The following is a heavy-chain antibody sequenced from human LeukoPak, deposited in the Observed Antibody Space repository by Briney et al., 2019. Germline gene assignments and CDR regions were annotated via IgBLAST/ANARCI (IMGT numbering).Heavy chain of an antibody. CDR2: IPRDGSYE. D-gene: IGHD3-16*01. CDR1: GFSFSSYG. Sequence: GGSLRLSCAASGFSFSSYGMHWVRLAPGRGLEWVAFIPRDGSYEKYADSVKGRFAISRDNSKSTLYLHMNSLRTEDTAVYYCANIPNSFGPDYWGQGSLVTVSS. V-gene: IGHV3-30*02. CDR3: ANIPNSFGPDY. J-gene: IGHJ4*02.